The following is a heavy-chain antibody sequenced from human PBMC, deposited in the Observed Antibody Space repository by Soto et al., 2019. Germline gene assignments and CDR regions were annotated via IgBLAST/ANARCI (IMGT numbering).Heavy chain of an antibody. CDR1: GGTFSSYA. Sequence: GASVKVSCKASGGTFSSYAISWVRQAPGQGLEWMGGIIPIFGTANYAQKFQGRVTITADESTSTAYMELSSLRSEDTAVYYCARADGPELLSIARYGMDVWGQGTTVTVSS. D-gene: IGHD3-10*01. CDR2: IIPIFGTA. CDR3: ARADGPELLSIARYGMDV. V-gene: IGHV1-69*13. J-gene: IGHJ6*02.